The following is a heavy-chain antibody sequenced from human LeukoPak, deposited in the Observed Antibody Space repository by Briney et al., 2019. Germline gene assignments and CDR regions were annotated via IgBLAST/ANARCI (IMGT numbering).Heavy chain of an antibody. Sequence: GGSLRLSCAASGFTFSTYAMSWVRQAPGKGLEWVSAISGSGGSTYYAGSVKGRFTISRDNSKNTLYLQMNSLRAEDTAVYYCAKDLGYCSGGSCYHDPWGQGTLVTVSS. CDR1: GFTFSTYA. D-gene: IGHD2-15*01. V-gene: IGHV3-23*01. J-gene: IGHJ5*02. CDR2: ISGSGGST. CDR3: AKDLGYCSGGSCYHDP.